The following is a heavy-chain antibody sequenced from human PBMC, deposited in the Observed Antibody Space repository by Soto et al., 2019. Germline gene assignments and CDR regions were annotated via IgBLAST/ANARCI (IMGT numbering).Heavy chain of an antibody. CDR1: GGTFSSYT. CDR2: IIPILGIA. J-gene: IGHJ4*02. V-gene: IGHV1-69*02. D-gene: IGHD2-15*01. Sequence: SVKVSCKASGGTFSSYTISWVRQAPGQGLEWMGRIIPILGIANYAQKFQGRVTITADKSTSTAYMELSSLRSEDTAVYYCARVPGYCSGGSCPFPYWGQGTLGTVSS. CDR3: ARVPGYCSGGSCPFPY.